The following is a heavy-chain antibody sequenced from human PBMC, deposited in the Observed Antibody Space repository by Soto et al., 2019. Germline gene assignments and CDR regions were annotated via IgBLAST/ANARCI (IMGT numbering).Heavy chain of an antibody. V-gene: IGHV1-69*12. Sequence: QVQLVQSGAEVKKPGSSVKVSCKASGGTFSRYAISWVRQAPGQGLEWMGGIIPIFGSANYAQKFQGRVTITAHESTSTAYMELSSLRSEDTAVYYCARPAGYCSGWLYWGQGTLVTVSS. D-gene: IGHD6-19*01. CDR1: GGTFSRYA. CDR2: IIPIFGSA. J-gene: IGHJ4*02. CDR3: ARPAGYCSGWLY.